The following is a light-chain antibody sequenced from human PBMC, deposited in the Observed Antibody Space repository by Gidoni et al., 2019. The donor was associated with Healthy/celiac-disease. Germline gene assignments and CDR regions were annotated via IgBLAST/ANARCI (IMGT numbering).Light chain of an antibody. CDR3: QQRSNWPT. CDR1: QSVSSY. J-gene: IGKJ2*01. V-gene: IGKV3-11*01. Sequence: EIVLTQSPATLSLSPGDRATLSCRASQSVSSYLAWYQQQPGQAPRLLIYDASNRATGIPARFSGSGSGTYFTLTISSLEPEDFAVYYRQQRSNWPTFGQGTKLEIK. CDR2: DAS.